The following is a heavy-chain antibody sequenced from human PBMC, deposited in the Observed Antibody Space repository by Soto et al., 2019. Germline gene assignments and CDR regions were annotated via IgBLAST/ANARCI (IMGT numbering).Heavy chain of an antibody. V-gene: IGHV3-23*01. J-gene: IGHJ6*02. CDR3: ARDREPSVYHGMSV. Sequence: GGSLILSCADSGFTFSSYAMSWVRQAPGKGLEWVSAISGSGGSTYYADSVRGRFTISRDNAGNSLYLQMNSLRAEDAAAYYCARDREPSVYHGMSVWGQGTTVTVSS. D-gene: IGHD1-1*01. CDR2: ISGSGGST. CDR1: GFTFSSYA.